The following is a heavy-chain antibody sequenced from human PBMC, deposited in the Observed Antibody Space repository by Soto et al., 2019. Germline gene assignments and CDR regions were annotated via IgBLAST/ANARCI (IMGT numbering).Heavy chain of an antibody. J-gene: IGHJ5*02. V-gene: IGHV4-39*01. D-gene: IGHD6-13*01. CDR2: IYYSGST. CDR1: GGSISSSSYY. CDR3: ARGPYSSSWYMNWFDP. Sequence: SETLSLTCTVSGGSISSSSYYWGWIRQPPGKGLEWIGSIYYSGSTYYNPSLKSRVTISVDTSKNQFSLKLSSVTAADTAVYYCARGPYSSSWYMNWFDPWGQGTLVTVSS.